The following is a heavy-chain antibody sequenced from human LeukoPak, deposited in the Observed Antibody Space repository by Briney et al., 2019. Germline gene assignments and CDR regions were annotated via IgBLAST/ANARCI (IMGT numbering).Heavy chain of an antibody. CDR2: IDPNSGGT. Sequence: ASVKVSCKASGYTLTDYYIHWVRQAPGQGLEWMGWIDPNSGGTIYAQKFQGRVTLTRDTSISTAYMELSRLTSDDTAVYYCARVQTAARRDWFDPWGQGTLVTVSS. CDR1: GYTLTDYY. J-gene: IGHJ5*02. CDR3: ARVQTAARRDWFDP. D-gene: IGHD6-6*01. V-gene: IGHV1-2*02.